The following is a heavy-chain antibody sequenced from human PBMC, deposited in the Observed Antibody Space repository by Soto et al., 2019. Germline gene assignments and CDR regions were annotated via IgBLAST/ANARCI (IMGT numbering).Heavy chain of an antibody. V-gene: IGHV1-69*13. Sequence: SVKVSCKASGGTFSSYAISWVRQAPGQGLEWMGGIFPIFGTANYAQKFQGRVTITADESTSTAYMELSSLRSEDTAVYYCARSLVATTRNYFDYWGQGTLVTVSS. J-gene: IGHJ4*02. CDR2: IFPIFGTA. CDR1: GGTFSSYA. D-gene: IGHD5-12*01. CDR3: ARSLVATTRNYFDY.